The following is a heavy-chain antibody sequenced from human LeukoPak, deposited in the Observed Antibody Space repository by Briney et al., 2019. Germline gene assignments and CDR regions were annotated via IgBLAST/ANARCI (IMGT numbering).Heavy chain of an antibody. CDR3: ARATYYYGSGSYRPSNYYYMDV. V-gene: IGHV4-39*07. CDR2: IYYSGST. Sequence: PSETLSLTCTVSGGSISSSSYYWGWIRQPPGKGLEWIGSIYYSGSTYYNPSLKSRVTISVDTSKNQFSLKLSSVTAADTAVYYCARATYYYGSGSYRPSNYYYMDVWGKGTTVTVSS. D-gene: IGHD3-10*01. CDR1: GGSISSSSYY. J-gene: IGHJ6*03.